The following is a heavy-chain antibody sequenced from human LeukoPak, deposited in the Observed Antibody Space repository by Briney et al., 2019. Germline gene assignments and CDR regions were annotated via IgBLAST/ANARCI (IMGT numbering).Heavy chain of an antibody. Sequence: GASVKVSCKASGYTFTSYYMHWVRQAPGPGLEWMGMINPSGGSTTYAQKFQGRVTMTRDTSTTTVCMELSSLRSEDTAVYYCARGSSGSDYWGQGTLVTVSS. J-gene: IGHJ4*02. D-gene: IGHD6-6*01. V-gene: IGHV1-46*01. CDR3: ARGSSGSDY. CDR2: INPSGGST. CDR1: GYTFTSYY.